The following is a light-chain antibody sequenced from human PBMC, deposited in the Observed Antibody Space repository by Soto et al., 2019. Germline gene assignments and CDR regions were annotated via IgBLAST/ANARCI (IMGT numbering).Light chain of an antibody. CDR1: QSVSSN. Sequence: ILMTQSPVTLSVSPGERATLSCRASQSVSSNLAWYQQKPGQAPSLLIYGAFTRATGIPARFSGTGSGTGFTLTISSLQSEDFALYYCQQYNDWPLTFGQGTKVDIK. CDR2: GAF. J-gene: IGKJ1*01. V-gene: IGKV3-15*01. CDR3: QQYNDWPLT.